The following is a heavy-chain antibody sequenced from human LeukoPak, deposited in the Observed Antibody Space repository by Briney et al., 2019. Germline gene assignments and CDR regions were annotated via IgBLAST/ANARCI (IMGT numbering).Heavy chain of an antibody. CDR2: INSDGSST. V-gene: IGHV3-74*01. J-gene: IGHJ4*02. CDR1: GFTFSFYW. Sequence: GGSLRLSCAASGFTFSFYWMHWVRQAPGKGLVWVSRINSDGSSTSYADSVEGRFTISRDNAKNTLYLQMNSLRAEDTAVYYCARRLVRGVNKGSSRGFDYWGQGTLVTVSS. D-gene: IGHD2-21*01. CDR3: ARRLVRGVNKGSSRGFDY.